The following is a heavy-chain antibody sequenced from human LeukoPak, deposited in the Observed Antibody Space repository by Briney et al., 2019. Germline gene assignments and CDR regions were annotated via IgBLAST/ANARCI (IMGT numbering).Heavy chain of an antibody. Sequence: GESLKISFAASGFPFNPYGMHWVRQAPGKGLEWVAYIGQDGSNKYYADSVKGRLTISRDSSKNTLYLQMNSLRAEDTAVYYCARDVRIVYYDRSPDYWGQGTLVTVSS. J-gene: IGHJ4*02. D-gene: IGHD3-22*01. CDR3: ARDVRIVYYDRSPDY. V-gene: IGHV3-30*02. CDR1: GFPFNPYG. CDR2: IGQDGSNK.